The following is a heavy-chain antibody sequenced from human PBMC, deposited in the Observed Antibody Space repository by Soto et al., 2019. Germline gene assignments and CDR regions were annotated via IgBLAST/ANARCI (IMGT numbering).Heavy chain of an antibody. D-gene: IGHD1-7*01. Sequence: PSQTLSLTCAISGDSVSSNSAAWNWIRLSPSRGLEWLARTYYRSRWYNDYAVSVRSRITVNPDTSKNQFSLQLTSVTPEDTAVYYCAGTTSHQWYYIYVWSKGTTVTVSS. CDR2: TYYRSRWYN. CDR3: AGTTSHQWYYIYV. CDR1: GDSVSSNSAA. V-gene: IGHV6-1*01. J-gene: IGHJ6*03.